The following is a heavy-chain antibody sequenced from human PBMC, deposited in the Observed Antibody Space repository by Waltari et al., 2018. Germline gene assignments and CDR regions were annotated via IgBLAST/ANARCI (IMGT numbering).Heavy chain of an antibody. V-gene: IGHV4-4*03. D-gene: IGHD2-15*01. CDR1: GDPLFSVDW. CDR3: ARDRGRGLYLDS. Sequence: QVQLQESGPGLVKPPGTLSLTCTVFGDPLFSVDWLRWVRQSPGKGLEWIGLVHGSGKTHYNPSLESRVSISKDTSNKEFSLKLTFATAADTAVYYCARDRGRGLYLDSWGQGILVTVSP. J-gene: IGHJ4*02. CDR2: VHGSGKT.